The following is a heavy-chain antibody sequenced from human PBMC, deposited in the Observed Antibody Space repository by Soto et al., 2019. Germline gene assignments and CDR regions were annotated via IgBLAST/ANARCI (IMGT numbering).Heavy chain of an antibody. CDR3: ATPTSSWYHY. Sequence: GASVKVSCKVCGYTLTELSMHWVRQAPGKGLEWMGGFDPEDGETIYAQRFQGRVTMTEDTSTDAAYMELSSLRSEDTAVYYCATPTSSWYHYWGQRTLLTRSS. V-gene: IGHV1-24*01. J-gene: IGHJ4*02. D-gene: IGHD6-13*01. CDR2: FDPEDGET. CDR1: GYTLTELS.